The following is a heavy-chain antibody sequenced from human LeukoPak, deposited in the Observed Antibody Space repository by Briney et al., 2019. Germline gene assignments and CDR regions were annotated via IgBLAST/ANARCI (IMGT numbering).Heavy chain of an antibody. CDR2: ISSSSSYI. Sequence: GGSLRLSCAASGFTFSIYSMNWVRQAPGKGLEWVSSISSSSSYIYHADSVKGRFTISRDNAKISLYLQMNSLRAEDTAVYYCARVGWCSSTSCYEDYWGQGTLVTVSS. CDR1: GFTFSIYS. CDR3: ARVGWCSSTSCYEDY. D-gene: IGHD2-2*01. V-gene: IGHV3-21*01. J-gene: IGHJ4*02.